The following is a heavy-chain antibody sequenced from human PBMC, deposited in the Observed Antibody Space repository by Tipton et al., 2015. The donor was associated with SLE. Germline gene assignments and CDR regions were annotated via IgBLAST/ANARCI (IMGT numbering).Heavy chain of an antibody. Sequence: TLSLTCTVSGDSLSSDYWSWIRQPPGKGLEWIGYINHSGNTNYNPSLKRRVTISVDTSKNQFSLKLTSVTAVDTAVYYCARDTNWGLDYWGQGTLVTVSS. CDR2: INHSGNT. J-gene: IGHJ4*02. CDR3: ARDTNWGLDY. V-gene: IGHV4-59*01. CDR1: GDSLSSDY. D-gene: IGHD3-16*01.